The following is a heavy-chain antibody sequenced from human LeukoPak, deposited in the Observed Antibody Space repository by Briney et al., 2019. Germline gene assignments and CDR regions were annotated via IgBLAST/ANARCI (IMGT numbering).Heavy chain of an antibody. V-gene: IGHV3-74*01. CDR2: INEDGRVT. D-gene: IGHD3-16*01. Sequence: PGGSLRLSCAASGFGFSSYWVHWVRQSQEKRLVWVSRINEDGRVTDYADSVKGRFTISRDNARNTLYLQMHSLRVEDTAVYYCARDLRGIHDYWGQGTLVTVSS. CDR3: ARDLRGIHDY. J-gene: IGHJ4*02. CDR1: GFGFSSYW.